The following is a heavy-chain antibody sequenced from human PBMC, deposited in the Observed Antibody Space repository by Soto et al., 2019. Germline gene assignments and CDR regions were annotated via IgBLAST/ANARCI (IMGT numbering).Heavy chain of an antibody. CDR2: ISGSGHNT. CDR3: GGVPDYRNNYYYCMDV. J-gene: IGHJ6*02. V-gene: IGHV3-23*01. Sequence: HPGGSLRLSCTASGFIFDSYAMSWVRQAPGKGLECISTISGSGHNTYYADSVKGRFTISRDSSKDTVYLQMNNLRADDTAVYFCGGVPDYRNNYYYCMDVWGQGTTVTVS. CDR1: GFIFDSYA. D-gene: IGHD3-10*01.